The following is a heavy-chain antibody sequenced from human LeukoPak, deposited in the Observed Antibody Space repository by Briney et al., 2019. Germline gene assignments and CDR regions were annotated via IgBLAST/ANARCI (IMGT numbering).Heavy chain of an antibody. Sequence: GGSLRLSCVVSGFTFKTYSMNWVRQAPGKGLEWVSSISSGGTYVDYADSVKGRFTISRDNAKNSLFLQMNSLRAEDTAVYYCARDPGGRITIFGVVNDAFDIWGQGTMVTVSS. CDR3: ARDPGGRITIFGVVNDAFDI. CDR1: GFTFKTYS. V-gene: IGHV3-21*01. D-gene: IGHD3-3*01. J-gene: IGHJ3*02. CDR2: ISSGGTYV.